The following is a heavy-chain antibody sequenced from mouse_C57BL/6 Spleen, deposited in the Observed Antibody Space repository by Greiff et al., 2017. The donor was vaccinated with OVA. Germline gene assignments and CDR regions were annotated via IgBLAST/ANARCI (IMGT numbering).Heavy chain of an antibody. J-gene: IGHJ4*01. CDR3: ARVYDYDEGYYAMDY. CDR2: ISSGSSTI. D-gene: IGHD2-4*01. CDR1: GFTFSDYG. V-gene: IGHV5-17*01. Sequence: EVKLVESGGGLVKPGGSLKLSCAASGFTFSDYGMHWVRQAPEKGLEWVAYISSGSSTIYYADTVKGRFTISRDNAKNTLFLQMTSLRSEDTAMYYCARVYDYDEGYYAMDYWGQGTSVTVSS.